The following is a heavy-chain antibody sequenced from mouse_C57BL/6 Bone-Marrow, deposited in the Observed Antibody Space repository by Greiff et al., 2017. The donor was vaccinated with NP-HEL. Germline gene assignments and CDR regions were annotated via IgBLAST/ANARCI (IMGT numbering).Heavy chain of an antibody. V-gene: IGHV1-43*01. CDR1: GYSFTGYY. CDR3: ARSGGYCLYY. Sequence: VQLQQSGPELVKPGASVKISCKASGYSFTGYYMHWVKQSSEKSLEWIGEINPSTGGTSYNQKFKGKATLSVAKSSSTAYMQLKVLTSEDSAVYYCARSGGYCLYYWGQGTTLTVSS. J-gene: IGHJ2*01. CDR2: INPSTGGT. D-gene: IGHD2-3*01.